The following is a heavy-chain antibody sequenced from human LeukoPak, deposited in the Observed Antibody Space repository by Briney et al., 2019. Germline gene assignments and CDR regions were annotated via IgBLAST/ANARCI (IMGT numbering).Heavy chain of an antibody. J-gene: IGHJ4*02. CDR3: VSDLWFGELLFDY. Sequence: ASVKVSCKASGYTFTGYYMHWVRQAPGQGLEWLGWINPNSGGTNYAQTFQGRVTMTRDTSISTAYMELSRLRSDDTAVYYCVSDLWFGELLFDYWGEGTLVTVSS. CDR1: GYTFTGYY. D-gene: IGHD3-10*01. CDR2: INPNSGGT. V-gene: IGHV1-2*02.